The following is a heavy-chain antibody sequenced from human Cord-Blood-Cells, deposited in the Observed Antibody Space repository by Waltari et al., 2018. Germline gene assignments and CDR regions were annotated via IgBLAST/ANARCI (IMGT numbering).Heavy chain of an antibody. CDR3: ARLGSSSSPFQH. CDR1: GYSFTSYW. V-gene: IGHV5-51*01. CDR2: LCPGNSYT. Sequence: EVQLVQSGAEVKKPGESLKISCKGSGYSFTSYWIGWVRPRPGKCLEWMGVLCPGNSYTRYSPSFQGQVTISADKSISTAYLQWSSLKASDTAMYYCARLGSSSSPFQHWGQGTLVTVSS. J-gene: IGHJ1*01. D-gene: IGHD6-13*01.